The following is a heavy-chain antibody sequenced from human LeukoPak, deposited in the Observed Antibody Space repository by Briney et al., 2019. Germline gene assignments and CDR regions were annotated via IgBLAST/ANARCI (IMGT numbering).Heavy chain of an antibody. CDR3: ARGGFYYDSSGYVESFDY. Sequence: GASVKVSCKASGYTFTTYGVSWGRQAPGQGLEWMGCINTHNGDTNYAQKVQDRGTMTTDTSTNTAYMELRSLRSDDPAVYYCARGGFYYDSSGYVESFDYWGQGTLVTVSS. CDR2: INTHNGDT. V-gene: IGHV1-18*01. J-gene: IGHJ4*02. D-gene: IGHD3-22*01. CDR1: GYTFTTYG.